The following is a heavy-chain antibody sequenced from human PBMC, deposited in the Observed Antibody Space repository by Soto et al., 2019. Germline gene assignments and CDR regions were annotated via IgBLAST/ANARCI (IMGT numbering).Heavy chain of an antibody. J-gene: IGHJ6*02. D-gene: IGHD5-18*01. V-gene: IGHV1-69*13. CDR1: GGTFSRYA. CDR2: IIPIFGTA. CDR3: ARGEVDTAMVFGYYYYGMDV. Sequence: SVKVSWKASGGTFSRYAISWVGQAPGQGLECMGGIIPIFGTANYAQKFQGRVTITANESTSTAYMELRSLRSEDTAVYYCARGEVDTAMVFGYYYYGMDVWGQGTTVTVSS.